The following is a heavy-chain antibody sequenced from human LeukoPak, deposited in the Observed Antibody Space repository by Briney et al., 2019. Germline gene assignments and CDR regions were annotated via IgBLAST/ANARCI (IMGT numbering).Heavy chain of an antibody. CDR2: IYDSGGT. V-gene: IGHV4-31*03. CDR3: ARDVLR. J-gene: IGHJ4*02. Sequence: SETLSLTCTVSGGSISSGGYYWTWIRQHPGKGLEWIGYIYDSGGTNYNPSLKSRAIISVDTSKNQFSLNLSSVTAADTAVYYCARDVLRWGQGTLVTVSS. CDR1: GGSISSGGYY.